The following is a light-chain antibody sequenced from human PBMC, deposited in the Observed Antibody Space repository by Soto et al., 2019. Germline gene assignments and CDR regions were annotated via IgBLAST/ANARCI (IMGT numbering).Light chain of an antibody. CDR1: QSINSW. J-gene: IGKJ1*01. CDR3: QQYNSFST. CDR2: KAS. Sequence: DIQMTQSPSTLSASVGDRVTITCRASQSINSWLAWYQQKPGKAPKLLIYKASSLESGVPSRFSGSGSGTEFTLTISSLQPDDFATYYCQQYNSFSTFGQGTKVEI. V-gene: IGKV1-5*03.